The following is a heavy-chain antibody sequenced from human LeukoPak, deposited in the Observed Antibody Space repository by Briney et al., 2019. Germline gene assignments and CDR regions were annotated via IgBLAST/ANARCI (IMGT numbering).Heavy chain of an antibody. CDR2: INHSGST. Sequence: SETLSLTCAVYGGSFSGYYWSWIRQPPGKGLEWIGEINHSGSTNYNPSLKSRVTTSVDTSKNQFSLKLSSVTAADTAVYYCVRRRGGYGEGEFPFWGQGVLVTVSA. CDR3: VRRRGGYGEGEFPF. V-gene: IGHV4-34*01. CDR1: GGSFSGYY. D-gene: IGHD3-10*01. J-gene: IGHJ4*02.